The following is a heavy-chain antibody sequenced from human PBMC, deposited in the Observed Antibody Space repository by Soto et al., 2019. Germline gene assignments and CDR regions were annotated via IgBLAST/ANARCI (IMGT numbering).Heavy chain of an antibody. J-gene: IGHJ4*02. D-gene: IGHD2-15*01. CDR2: IDSDGSRI. CDR1: GFTFSNYW. CDR3: VRTSLVVAVATREDF. Sequence: EVQLVECGGGLFQPGKSLRLSSAASGFTFSNYWMHWVRQAPGKGLVWVSRIDSDGSRITYADFVKGRFTISRDNAKNTVYLHMNRLTAEDTAVYYCVRTSLVVAVATREDFWGQGTLVTVSS. V-gene: IGHV3-74*01.